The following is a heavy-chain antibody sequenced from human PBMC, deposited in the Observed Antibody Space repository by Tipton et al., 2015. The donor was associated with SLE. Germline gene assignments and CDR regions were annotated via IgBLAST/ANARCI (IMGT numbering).Heavy chain of an antibody. Sequence: TLSLTCTVSGGSISSYYWSWIRQPPGKGLEWIGYIYYSGSTNYNPSLKSRVTISVDTSKNQFSLKLSSVTAADTAVYYCARPHNWFDPWGQGTLVTVSS. CDR2: IYYSGST. CDR1: GGSISSYY. J-gene: IGHJ5*02. CDR3: ARPHNWFDP. V-gene: IGHV4-59*12.